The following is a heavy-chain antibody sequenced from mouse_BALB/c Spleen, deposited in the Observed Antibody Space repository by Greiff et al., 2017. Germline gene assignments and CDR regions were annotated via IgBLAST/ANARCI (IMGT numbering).Heavy chain of an antibody. CDR3: ARGYYRYDGFAY. CDR1: GFTFSSFG. D-gene: IGHD2-14*01. V-gene: IGHV5-17*02. Sequence: EVKLVESGGGLVQPGGSRKLSCAASGFTFSSFGMHWVRQAPEKGLEWVAYISSGSSTIYYADTVKGRFTISRDNPKNTLFLQMTSLRSEDTAMYYCARGYYRYDGFAYWGQGTLVTVSA. CDR2: ISSGSSTI. J-gene: IGHJ3*01.